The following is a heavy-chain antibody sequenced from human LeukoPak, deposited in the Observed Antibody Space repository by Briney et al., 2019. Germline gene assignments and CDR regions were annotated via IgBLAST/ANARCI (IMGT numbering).Heavy chain of an antibody. Sequence: GGSLRLSCAASGFTFSGSAMPWVRQASGKGLEWVGRIRSKANSYATAYAASVKGRFTISRDDSKNTAYLQMNSLKTEDTAVYYCTRLRQYYYDSSGPSGMDVWGQGTTVTVSS. CDR1: GFTFSGSA. D-gene: IGHD3-22*01. CDR3: TRLRQYYYDSSGPSGMDV. CDR2: IRSKANSYAT. J-gene: IGHJ6*02. V-gene: IGHV3-73*01.